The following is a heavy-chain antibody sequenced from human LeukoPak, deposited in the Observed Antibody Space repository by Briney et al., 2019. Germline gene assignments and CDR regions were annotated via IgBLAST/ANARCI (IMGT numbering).Heavy chain of an antibody. CDR3: ASVRRGFGESSKYYAYYYMGV. J-gene: IGHJ6*03. CDR2: TYYGGST. CDR1: GGSISSYY. Sequence: PSETLSLTCTVSGGSISSYYWSWIRQPPGKGLEWIGNTYYGGSTNYNPSLKSRVTISVDTSKNQFSLKLSSVTAADTAVYYCASVRRGFGESSKYYAYYYMGVWGKGTTVTVSS. D-gene: IGHD3-10*01. V-gene: IGHV4-59*08.